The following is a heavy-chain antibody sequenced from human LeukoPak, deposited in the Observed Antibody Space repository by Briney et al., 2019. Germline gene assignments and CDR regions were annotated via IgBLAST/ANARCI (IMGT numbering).Heavy chain of an antibody. V-gene: IGHV3-23*01. J-gene: IGHJ6*02. CDR3: AKESDYTYYYGMDV. D-gene: IGHD4-17*01. CDR1: GVTFNSYV. Sequence: GGSLRLSCEASGVTFNSYVMSWVRQAPGKGPEWVSAISGSGGSTYYADSVKGRFTISRDNSKNTLYLQMNSLRAEDTAVYYCAKESDYTYYYGMDVWGQGTTVTVSS. CDR2: ISGSGGST.